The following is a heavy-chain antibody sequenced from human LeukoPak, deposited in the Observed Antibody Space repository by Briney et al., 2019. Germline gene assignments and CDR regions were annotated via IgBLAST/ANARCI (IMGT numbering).Heavy chain of an antibody. CDR3: AIIAVAGKGGWFDP. Sequence: ASVKVSCKASGYTFTSYAMNWGRQAPRQGLEWRGWINTNTGNPTYAQGFTGRFVFSLDTSVSTAYLQISSLKAEDTAVYYCAIIAVAGKGGWFDPWGQGTLVTVSS. V-gene: IGHV7-4-1*02. J-gene: IGHJ5*02. CDR2: INTNTGNP. CDR1: GYTFTSYA. D-gene: IGHD6-19*01.